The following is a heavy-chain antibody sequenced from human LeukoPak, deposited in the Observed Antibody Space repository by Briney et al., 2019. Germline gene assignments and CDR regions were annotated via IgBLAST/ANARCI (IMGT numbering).Heavy chain of an antibody. CDR2: IYSGGST. J-gene: IGHJ6*03. D-gene: IGHD3-16*02. CDR1: GFTVSSNY. Sequence: GGSLRLSCAASGFTVSSNYMSWVRQAPGKGLEWVSVIYSGGSTYYADSVKGRFTISRDNSKNSLYLQMNSLRAEDTAVYYCARWTDYVWGSYRYYYYYYMDVWGKGTTVTVSS. V-gene: IGHV3-66*01. CDR3: ARWTDYVWGSYRYYYYYYMDV.